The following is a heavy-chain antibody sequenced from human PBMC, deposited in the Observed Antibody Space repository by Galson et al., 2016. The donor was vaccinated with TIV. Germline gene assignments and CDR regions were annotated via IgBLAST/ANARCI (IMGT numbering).Heavy chain of an antibody. J-gene: IGHJ3*02. Sequence: SLRLSCAASGFIFSNYAMSWVRQAPGKGLEWVAAVSASGISTYYADSVKGRFTISRDNSKNTMYLQMNSLGAEDTAVYYCAKDVSGLPVRGWTFYIWGQGTMVTVAS. D-gene: IGHD2-15*01. CDR1: GFIFSNYA. V-gene: IGHV3-23*01. CDR3: AKDVSGLPVRGWTFYI. CDR2: VSASGIST.